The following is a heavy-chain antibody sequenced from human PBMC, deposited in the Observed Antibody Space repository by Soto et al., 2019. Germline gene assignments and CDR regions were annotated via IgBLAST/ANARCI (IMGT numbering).Heavy chain of an antibody. CDR3: SRAGASNWNYVSTSS. J-gene: IGHJ4*02. CDR2: ISANSGDM. D-gene: IGHD1-7*01. V-gene: IGHV1-18*04. Sequence: ASVKVSCKASGYNFAYSGFNWVRQAPGQGLEWMGWISANSGDMNYAQNLQGRVTMTTDTSTSTAYMEVRSLTSDDTAVYYCSRAGASNWNYVSTSSWGQGTLVTVSS. CDR1: GYNFAYSG.